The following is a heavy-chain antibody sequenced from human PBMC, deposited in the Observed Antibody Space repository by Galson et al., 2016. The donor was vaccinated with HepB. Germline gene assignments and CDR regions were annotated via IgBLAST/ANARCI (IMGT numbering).Heavy chain of an antibody. D-gene: IGHD4-11*01. V-gene: IGHV1-46*01. CDR2: INPSGGST. CDR1: GYTFIKYY. J-gene: IGHJ5*02. Sequence: SVKVSCKASGYTFIKYYIHWVRQAPGQGLEWMGIINPSGGSTNYAQKFQGRVTMTRDTSTSTVYMELSSLRSEDPAVYYCARDTDDYSNYWFDPGGQGTPVTVSS. CDR3: ARDTDDYSNYWFDP.